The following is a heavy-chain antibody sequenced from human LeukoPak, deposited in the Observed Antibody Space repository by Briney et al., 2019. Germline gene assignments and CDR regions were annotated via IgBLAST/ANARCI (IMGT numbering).Heavy chain of an antibody. Sequence: PGGSLRLSCAASGFIFGSYSMNWVRQGPGKGLEWISYISTSSSTEYYADSVKGRFTISRDNAKNSLYLQMNSLRDEDTAVYYCGRGVATIDYWGQGTLVTVSS. V-gene: IGHV3-48*02. CDR3: GRGVATIDY. CDR1: GFIFGSYS. CDR2: ISTSSSTE. D-gene: IGHD5-12*01. J-gene: IGHJ4*02.